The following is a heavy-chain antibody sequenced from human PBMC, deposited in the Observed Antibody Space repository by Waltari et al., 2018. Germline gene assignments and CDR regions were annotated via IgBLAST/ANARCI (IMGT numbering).Heavy chain of an antibody. J-gene: IGHJ4*02. CDR1: GFTFSSYS. V-gene: IGHV3-48*01. CDR3: ARDHDYGDLTYDY. D-gene: IGHD4-17*01. Sequence: EVQLVESGGGLVQPGGSLSLSCAASGFTFSSYSMNWVRQAPGKGLDWVSYISSSSSTIYYAASVKGRFTISRDNAKNSLSLQMNSLRAEDTAVYYCARDHDYGDLTYDYWGQGTLVTVSS. CDR2: ISSSSSTI.